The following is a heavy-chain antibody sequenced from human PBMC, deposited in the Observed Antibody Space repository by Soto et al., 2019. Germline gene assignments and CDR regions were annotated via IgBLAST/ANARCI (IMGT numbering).Heavy chain of an antibody. V-gene: IGHV4-59*08. J-gene: IGHJ5*02. CDR3: ARRYSSSFDP. CDR2: IYYSGST. D-gene: IGHD6-13*01. CDR1: GGTISSYY. Sequence: SETLCLTCTVSGGTISSYYWSWIRKPPGKGLEWIGYIYYSGSTNYNPSLKSRVTISVDTSKNQFSLKLSSVTAADTAVYYCARRYSSSFDPWGQGTLVTVSS.